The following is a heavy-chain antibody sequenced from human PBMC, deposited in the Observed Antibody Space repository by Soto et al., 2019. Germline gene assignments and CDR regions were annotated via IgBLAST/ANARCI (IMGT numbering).Heavy chain of an antibody. CDR1: GYTFTSYA. CDR3: ARGSGIVLVPAAMEGFDY. J-gene: IGHJ4*02. V-gene: IGHV1-3*01. Sequence: GASVKVSCKASGYTFTSYAMHWVRQAPGQRLEWMGWINAGNGNTKYSQKFQGRVTITRDTSASTAYMELSGLRSEDTAVYYCARGSGIVLVPAAMEGFDYWGQGTLVTVSS. D-gene: IGHD2-2*01. CDR2: INAGNGNT.